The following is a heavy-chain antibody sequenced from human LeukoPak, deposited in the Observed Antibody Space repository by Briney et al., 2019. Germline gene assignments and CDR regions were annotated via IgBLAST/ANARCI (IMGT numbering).Heavy chain of an antibody. V-gene: IGHV4-39*07. CDR3: ARGGYYYDSSGRTYRLFDY. J-gene: IGHJ4*02. D-gene: IGHD3-22*01. CDR2: IYYSGIT. Sequence: SETLSLTCTVSGGSISNSDSYWGWIRQPPGKGLEWIGSIYYSGITYYNPSLKSRVTISVDTSKNQFSLKLSSVTAADTAVYYCARGGYYYDSSGRTYRLFDYWGQGTLVTVSS. CDR1: GGSISNSDSY.